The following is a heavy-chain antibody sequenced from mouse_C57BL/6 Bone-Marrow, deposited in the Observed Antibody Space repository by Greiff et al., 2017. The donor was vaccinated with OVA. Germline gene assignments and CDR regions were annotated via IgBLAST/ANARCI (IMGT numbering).Heavy chain of an antibody. CDR1: GYTFTSYW. Sequence: QVQLQQPGAELVKPGASVKLSCKASGYTFTSYWMQWVKQRPGQGLEWIGEIDPSDSYTNYNQKFKGKATLTVDTSSSTAYMQLSSLTSEDSAVYYCARIPITTVVSFDYWGQGTTLTVSS. J-gene: IGHJ2*01. V-gene: IGHV1-50*01. D-gene: IGHD1-1*01. CDR2: IDPSDSYT. CDR3: ARIPITTVVSFDY.